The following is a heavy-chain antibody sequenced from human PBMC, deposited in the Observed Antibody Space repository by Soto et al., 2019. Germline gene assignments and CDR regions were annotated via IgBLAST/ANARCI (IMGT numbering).Heavy chain of an antibody. D-gene: IGHD3-22*01. Sequence: SETLSLTCTVSGGSISSYYWSWIRQPPGKGLEWIGYIYYSGSTNYNPSLKSRVTISVDTSKNQFSLKLSSVTAADTAVYYCARDKVGSYDSSGYGLDPFDIWGQGTMVTVSS. J-gene: IGHJ3*02. CDR2: IYYSGST. CDR1: GGSISSYY. V-gene: IGHV4-59*01. CDR3: ARDKVGSYDSSGYGLDPFDI.